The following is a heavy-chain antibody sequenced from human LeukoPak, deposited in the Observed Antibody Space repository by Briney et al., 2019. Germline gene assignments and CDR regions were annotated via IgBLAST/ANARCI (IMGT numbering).Heavy chain of an antibody. D-gene: IGHD5-12*01. CDR3: ARGRGGYSGYDPLDF. J-gene: IGHJ4*02. CDR1: KFTFSSYS. V-gene: IGHV3-48*02. CDR2: ISSSSNTI. Sequence: GGSLRLSCAASKFTFSSYSMNWVRQAPGKGLEWISYISSSSNTIYYADSVKGRFTIFRDNADNSLYLQMDSLRDDDTALYYCARGRGGYSGYDPLDFWGLGTLVIVSS.